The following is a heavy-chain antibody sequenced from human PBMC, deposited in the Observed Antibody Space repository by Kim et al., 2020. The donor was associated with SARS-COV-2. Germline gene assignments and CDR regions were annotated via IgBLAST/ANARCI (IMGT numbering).Heavy chain of an antibody. CDR2: INAGNRNT. CDR1: GYTFTSYA. J-gene: IGHJ5*02. Sequence: ASVTVSCKASGYTFTSYAMHWVRQAPGQRLAWMGWINAGNRNTKYSQKFQGRVTITRDTSAGTAYMELSSLTSEDTAVYYCARGSGWSNKGYWFDPWGQGTLVTVSS. CDR3: ARGSGWSNKGYWFDP. D-gene: IGHD6-19*01. V-gene: IGHV1-3*01.